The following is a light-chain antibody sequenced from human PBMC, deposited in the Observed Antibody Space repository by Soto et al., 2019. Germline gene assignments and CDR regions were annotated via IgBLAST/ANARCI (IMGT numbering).Light chain of an antibody. J-gene: IGKJ4*01. Sequence: EIGMTQSLATLSLSQGERATLSCRASQSVSTSLAWYQQKPGQAPRLRIYDTSNRATGIPARFSGGGSGTDFTLTISSLEPEDFAVYYCQQRARLFTFGGGTRVDI. CDR1: QSVSTS. CDR3: QQRARLFT. V-gene: IGKV3-11*01. CDR2: DTS.